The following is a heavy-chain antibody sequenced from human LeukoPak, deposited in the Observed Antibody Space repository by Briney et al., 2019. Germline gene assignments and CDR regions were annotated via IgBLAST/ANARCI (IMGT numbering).Heavy chain of an antibody. Sequence: PSQTLSLTCTVSGGSISSGSYYWSWIRQPAGKGLEWIGRIYTSGSTNYNPSLKSRVTISVDTSKNQFSLKLSSVTAADTAVYYCARGSTFRQYIVVVPAAKVYYYYMDVWGKGTTVTVSS. CDR1: GGSISSGSYY. J-gene: IGHJ6*03. CDR2: IYTSGST. V-gene: IGHV4-61*02. D-gene: IGHD2-2*01. CDR3: ARGSTFRQYIVVVPAAKVYYYYMDV.